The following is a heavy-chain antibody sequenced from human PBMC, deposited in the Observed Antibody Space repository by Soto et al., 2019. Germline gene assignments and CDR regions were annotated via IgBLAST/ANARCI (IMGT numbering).Heavy chain of an antibody. CDR3: ARRGSGSYYDY. D-gene: IGHD1-26*01. Sequence: EVQLLESGGGLVQPGGSLRLSCAASGFTFRRYAMRWVRQAPVKGLELVSAISGSGDRTYYADSEKGRFTISRDNSKNTLYLQMNSLRAEDTAVYYCARRGSGSYYDYWGQGTLVTVSS. J-gene: IGHJ4*02. V-gene: IGHV3-23*01. CDR2: ISGSGDRT. CDR1: GFTFRRYA.